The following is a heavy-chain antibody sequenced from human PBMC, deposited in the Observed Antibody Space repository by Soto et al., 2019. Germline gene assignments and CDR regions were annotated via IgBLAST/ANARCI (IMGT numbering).Heavy chain of an antibody. D-gene: IGHD2-15*01. V-gene: IGHV3-23*01. CDR3: AKDGRVGMTTVVTVNY. CDR1: GFTFSSYA. Sequence: GGSLRLSCAASGFTFSSYAMSWVRQAPGKGLEWVSAISGSGGSTYYADSVKGRFTISRDNSKNTLYLQMNSLRAEDTAVYYCAKDGRVGMTTVVTVNYWGQGTLVTVSS. J-gene: IGHJ4*02. CDR2: ISGSGGST.